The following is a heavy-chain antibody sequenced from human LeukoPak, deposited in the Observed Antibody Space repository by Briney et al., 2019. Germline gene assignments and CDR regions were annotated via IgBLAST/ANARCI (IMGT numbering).Heavy chain of an antibody. J-gene: IGHJ4*02. CDR3: AKEGDFYDILTDY. CDR2: ISGSGGST. Sequence: PGGSLRLSCAASGFTFRPYAMSWARQAPGKGLEWVSGISGSGGSTYYADSVKGRFTISRDNSKNTLYLQMNSLRAEDTAVYYCAKEGDFYDILTDYWGQGTLVTVSS. CDR1: GFTFRPYA. D-gene: IGHD3-9*01. V-gene: IGHV3-23*01.